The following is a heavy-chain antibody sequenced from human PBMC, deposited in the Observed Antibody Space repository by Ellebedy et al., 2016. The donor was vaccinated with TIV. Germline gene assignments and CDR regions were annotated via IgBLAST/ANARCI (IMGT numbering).Heavy chain of an antibody. CDR2: IYSTGSTGTT. CDR3: ERDGSHSGGWYCDY. Sequence: MPSETLSLTCTVSGVSMSRYYLSCIRHPAGKGLEWIWRIYSTGSTGTTNYNPALKSRVTMSVTTSKNQFSLKLSSVTAADTALYFCERDGSHSGGWYCDYWGQGTQVTVSS. CDR1: GVSMSRYY. D-gene: IGHD6-19*01. V-gene: IGHV4-4*07. J-gene: IGHJ4*02.